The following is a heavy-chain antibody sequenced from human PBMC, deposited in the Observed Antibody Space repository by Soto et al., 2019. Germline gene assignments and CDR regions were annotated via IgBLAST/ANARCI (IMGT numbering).Heavy chain of an antibody. CDR3: ARDSSSSSYYDYYGMEV. Sequence: SQTLSLTCAISGDSVSSNSSAWSWIRRSPSRGLDWLGRTYYRSKWYNDYAVSVKSRITINTDTSKNQFSLQLNSVTPEDTAVYYCARDSSSSSYYDYYGMEVWGQGTTVTVSS. CDR1: GDSVSSNSSA. V-gene: IGHV6-1*01. D-gene: IGHD6-6*01. J-gene: IGHJ6*02. CDR2: TYYRSKWYN.